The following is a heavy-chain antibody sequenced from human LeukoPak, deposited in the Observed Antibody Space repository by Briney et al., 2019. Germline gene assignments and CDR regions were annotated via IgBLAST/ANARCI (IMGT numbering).Heavy chain of an antibody. J-gene: IGHJ4*02. Sequence: GGSLRLSCAASGFTFSSYSMTWVRQAPGKGLEWVSSISSSSSSYIYYADSVKGRFTISRDNAKNSLYLQMNSLRAEDTAVYYCARDKCSSTSCYGQIFDYWGQGTLVTVSS. V-gene: IGHV3-21*01. D-gene: IGHD2-2*01. CDR1: GFTFSSYS. CDR2: ISSSSSSYI. CDR3: ARDKCSSTSCYGQIFDY.